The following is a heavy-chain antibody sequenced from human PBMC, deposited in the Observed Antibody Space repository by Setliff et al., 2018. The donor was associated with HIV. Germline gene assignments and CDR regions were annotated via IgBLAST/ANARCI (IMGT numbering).Heavy chain of an antibody. D-gene: IGHD6-19*01. V-gene: IGHV1-18*01. CDR2: ISPYNGNT. CDR1: GYTFTNFG. CDR3: ATITVAGTGAFDI. Sequence: GASVKVSCKASGYTFTNFGITWVRQAPGQGLEWMGWISPYNGNTNYAPELHGRVTMTTDTSTSTASLELRSLRSDDTAVYYCATITVAGTGAFDIWGQGTMVTVSS. J-gene: IGHJ3*02.